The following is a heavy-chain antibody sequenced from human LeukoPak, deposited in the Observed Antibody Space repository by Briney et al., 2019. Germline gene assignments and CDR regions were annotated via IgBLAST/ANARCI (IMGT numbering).Heavy chain of an antibody. CDR3: AREMDFWSGYWGYFDY. J-gene: IGHJ4*02. CDR2: INHSGST. V-gene: IGHV4-34*01. D-gene: IGHD3-3*01. CDR1: GGSFSGYY. Sequence: SETLSLTCAVYGGSFSGYYWSWIRQPPGKGLEWIGEINHSGSTNYNPSLKSRVTISVDTSKNQFSLKLSSVTAADTAVYYCAREMDFWSGYWGYFDYWGQGTLVTVSS.